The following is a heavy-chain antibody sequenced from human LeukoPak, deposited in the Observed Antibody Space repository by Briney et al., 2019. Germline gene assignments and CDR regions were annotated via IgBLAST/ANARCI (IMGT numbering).Heavy chain of an antibody. Sequence: GGSLGLSCAASGFTFSSYWMSWVRQAPGKGLEWVANIKQDGSEKYYVDSVKGRFTISGDNAKNSLYLQMNSLRAEDTAIYYCAKDPNGDYIGAFDFWGQGTMVTVSS. CDR2: IKQDGSEK. V-gene: IGHV3-7*03. CDR3: AKDPNGDYIGAFDF. J-gene: IGHJ3*01. D-gene: IGHD4-17*01. CDR1: GFTFSSYW.